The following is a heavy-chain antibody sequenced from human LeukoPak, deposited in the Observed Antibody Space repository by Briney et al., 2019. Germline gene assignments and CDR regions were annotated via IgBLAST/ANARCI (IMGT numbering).Heavy chain of an antibody. D-gene: IGHD1-1*01. CDR2: IYYSGST. J-gene: IGHJ4*02. CDR3: ARHEGYNYAFAY. V-gene: IGHV4-59*08. Sequence: SETLSLTCTVSGGSISSYYWSWIRQPPGKGLEWIGYIYYSGSTNYNPSLKSRVTISTDTSKNPFSLKLSSVTAADTAVYFCARHEGYNYAFAYWGQGTLITVSS. CDR1: GGSISSYY.